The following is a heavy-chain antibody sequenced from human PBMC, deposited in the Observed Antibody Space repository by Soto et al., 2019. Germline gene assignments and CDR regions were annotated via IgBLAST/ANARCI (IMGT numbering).Heavy chain of an antibody. CDR1: GLSFSDYA. Sequence: GGSLRLYCLASGLSFSDYAMTWVRQAPGKGLEWVSVISGSGDNTFYAASVKGRFAISRDNSKNVLYLQMNSLSADDAAVYFCAKGRAITVYGVDILFDYWGLGTLVPVSS. CDR3: AKGRAITVYGVDILFDY. V-gene: IGHV3-23*01. CDR2: ISGSGDNT. J-gene: IGHJ4*01. D-gene: IGHD3-3*01.